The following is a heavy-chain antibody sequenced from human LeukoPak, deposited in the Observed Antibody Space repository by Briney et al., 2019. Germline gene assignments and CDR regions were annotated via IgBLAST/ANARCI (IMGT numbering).Heavy chain of an antibody. V-gene: IGHV3-23*01. CDR2: ISGSGGSP. J-gene: IGHJ4*02. D-gene: IGHD3-16*01. CDR3: AKARGGFYYFDY. Sequence: GGSLRLSRAASGFTFSSYAMSWVRQAPGKGLEWVSAISGSGGSPYYADSVKRRFTISRDNSKNTLYLQMNSLRAEDTAVYYCAKARGGFYYFDYWGQGTLVTVSS. CDR1: GFTFSSYA.